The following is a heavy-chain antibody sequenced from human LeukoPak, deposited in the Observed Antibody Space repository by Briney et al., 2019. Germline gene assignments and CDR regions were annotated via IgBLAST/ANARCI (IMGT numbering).Heavy chain of an antibody. CDR2: VYHNGTP. V-gene: IGHV4-4*02. D-gene: IGHD1-1*01. CDR1: VGSISSGNW. Sequence: SETLSLTCAVSVGSISSGNWWSWVRQSPGKGLEWIGEVYHNGTPNYNPSLKSRVTISADAFKNHFSLKLTSVTAADTAVYYCATAPILRGEAGEQYKYGMDVWGQGTTVIVSS. CDR3: ATAPILRGEAGEQYKYGMDV. J-gene: IGHJ6*02.